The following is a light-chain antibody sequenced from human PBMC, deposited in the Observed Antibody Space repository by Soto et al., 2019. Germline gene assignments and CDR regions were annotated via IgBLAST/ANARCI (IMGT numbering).Light chain of an antibody. Sequence: DIQMTQSPSTLSASVGDRVTITCRASQSISSWLDWYQQKPGKAPKLLIYKASTFESGVPSRFSGSGSGTEFTLTISSLQPDDFATYYCQQSFTFGPGTKVDIK. J-gene: IGKJ3*01. CDR1: QSISSW. V-gene: IGKV1-5*03. CDR3: QQSFT. CDR2: KAS.